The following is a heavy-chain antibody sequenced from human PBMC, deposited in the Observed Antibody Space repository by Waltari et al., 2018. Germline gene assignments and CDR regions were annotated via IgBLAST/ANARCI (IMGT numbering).Heavy chain of an antibody. Sequence: QVRLDQWGAGLLKPSETLSLTCAVYGGSFSGYYWSWILRSPEKGLEWIGEITHTGKTNYNPSLRGRITMSVDTSKNQFSLKMTSVTAADTAVYYCARERQLELGRTGVFDPWSRGTPVTVSS. CDR2: ITHTGKT. D-gene: IGHD1-7*01. J-gene: IGHJ5*02. V-gene: IGHV4-34*01. CDR1: GGSFSGYY. CDR3: ARERQLELGRTGVFDP.